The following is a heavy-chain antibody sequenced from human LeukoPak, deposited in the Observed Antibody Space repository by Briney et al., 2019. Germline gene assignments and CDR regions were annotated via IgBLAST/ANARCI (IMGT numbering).Heavy chain of an antibody. V-gene: IGHV3-49*03. D-gene: IGHD3-16*01. J-gene: IGHJ4*02. CDR3: TRESWRLGESY. CDR1: GFTFGDYA. Sequence: GGSLRLSCTASGFTFGDYAMSWFRQAPGKGMEWVGFIRSKAYGGTTEYAASVKGRFTISRDDSKSIAYLQMNSLKTEDTAVYYCTRESWRLGESYWGQGTLVTVSS. CDR2: IRSKAYGGTT.